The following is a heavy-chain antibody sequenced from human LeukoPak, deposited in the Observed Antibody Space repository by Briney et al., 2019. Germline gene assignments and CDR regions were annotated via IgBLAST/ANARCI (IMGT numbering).Heavy chain of an antibody. CDR1: GGSISSSSYY. CDR3: ARPRRGWSPGQDWFDP. D-gene: IGHD6-19*01. CDR2: IYYSGST. Sequence: PSETLSLTCTVSGGSISSSSYYWGWIRTPPGKGLERIVSIYYSGSTYYNPSLKSRVTISVDTSKNQFSLKLSSVTAADAAVYYCARPRRGWSPGQDWFDPWGQGTLVTVSS. V-gene: IGHV4-39*01. J-gene: IGHJ5*02.